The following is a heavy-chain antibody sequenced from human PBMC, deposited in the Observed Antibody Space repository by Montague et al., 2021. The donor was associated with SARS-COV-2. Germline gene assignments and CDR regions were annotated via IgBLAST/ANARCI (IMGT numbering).Heavy chain of an antibody. CDR3: ATLTVGATPDAFDI. D-gene: IGHD1-26*01. V-gene: IGHV3-74*01. CDR1: GFTFSSYW. CDR2: INSDGSST. Sequence: SLRLSCAASGFTFSSYWMHRVRQAPGKGLVWVSRINSDGSSTSYADSVKGRFTISRDNAKNTLYLQMNSLRAEDTAVYYCATLTVGATPDAFDIWGQGTMVTVSS. J-gene: IGHJ3*02.